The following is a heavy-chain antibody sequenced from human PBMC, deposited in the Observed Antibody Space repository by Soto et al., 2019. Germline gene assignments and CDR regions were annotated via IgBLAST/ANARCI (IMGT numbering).Heavy chain of an antibody. D-gene: IGHD6-13*01. CDR3: ARDPGYMAAADPN. CDR2: IYYSGST. J-gene: IGHJ4*02. CDR1: GGSISSGDYY. V-gene: IGHV4-30-4*01. Sequence: PSETLSLTCTVSGGSISSGDYYWSWIRQPPGKGLEWIGYIYYSGSTYYNPSLKSRVTISVDTSKNQFSLKLSSVTAADTAVYYCARDPGYMAAADPNWGQGTLVTVSS.